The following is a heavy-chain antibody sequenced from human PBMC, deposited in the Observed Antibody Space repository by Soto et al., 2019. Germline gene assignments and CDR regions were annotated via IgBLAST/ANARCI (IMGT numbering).Heavy chain of an antibody. CDR2: IGGRGNSA. CDR3: VRECCCAFDF. V-gene: IGHV3-23*01. Sequence: GWSLRLSCAASGFIFTNYAMNWVRQAPGKGLEWVSVIGGRGNSAYYADSVQGRFTISRDNSKNTLSLQMSSLTADDTAISYCVRECCCAFDFWGRGTMVTVSS. J-gene: IGHJ3*01. CDR1: GFIFTNYA. D-gene: IGHD2-8*01.